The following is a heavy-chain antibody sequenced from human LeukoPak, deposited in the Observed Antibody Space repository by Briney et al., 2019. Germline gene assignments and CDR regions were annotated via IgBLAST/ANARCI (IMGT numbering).Heavy chain of an antibody. CDR1: GFTVSSNY. D-gene: IGHD3-10*01. CDR3: ASTTRGGTYYYYMDV. CDR2: IYSGGSI. Sequence: GGSLRLSCAASGFTVSSNYMTWVRQAPGKGLEWVSVIYSGGSIYYADSVKGRFTVSRDNSKNTLYLQMNSLRAEDTAVYYCASTTRGGTYYYYMDVWGKGTTVTISS. V-gene: IGHV3-53*01. J-gene: IGHJ6*03.